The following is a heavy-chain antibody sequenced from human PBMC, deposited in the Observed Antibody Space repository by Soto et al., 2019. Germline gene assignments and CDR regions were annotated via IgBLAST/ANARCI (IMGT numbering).Heavy chain of an antibody. V-gene: IGHV3-21*01. CDR3: AVEYTSSSHTALEY. Sequence: GPLRLSCAASGFTFSSYSMNWVRQAPGKGLEWVSSISGSSSYIYHADSVKGRFTISRDNVKNSLYLQFNSLRVEDSAVFYCAVEYTSSSHTALEYWGQGTLVTVSS. J-gene: IGHJ4*02. CDR1: GFTFSSYS. CDR2: ISGSSSYI. D-gene: IGHD6-6*01.